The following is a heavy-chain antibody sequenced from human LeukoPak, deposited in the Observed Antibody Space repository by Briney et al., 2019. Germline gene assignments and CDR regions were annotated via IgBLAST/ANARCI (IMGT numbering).Heavy chain of an antibody. CDR1: GYTFTSYD. D-gene: IGHD3-22*01. J-gene: IGHJ5*02. CDR2: MNPNSGNT. V-gene: IGHV1-8*01. Sequence: ASVKVSCKASGYTFTSYDSNWVRQASGQGLEWLGWMNPNSGNTGYAQKFQGRVTMTRNTSISTAYMELSSLRSEDTAVYYCASVSDDSSGYYLDNWFDPWGQGTLVTVSS. CDR3: ASVSDDSSGYYLDNWFDP.